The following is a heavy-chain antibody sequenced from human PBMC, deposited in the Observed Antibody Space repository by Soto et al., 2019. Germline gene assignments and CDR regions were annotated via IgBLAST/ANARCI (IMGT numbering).Heavy chain of an antibody. CDR1: GFDASVNY. Sequence: EVQLVESGGTLVQPGGSLRLSCAASGFDASVNYMTWVRQAPGKGLEWVSAINSGGSTFYADSVKGRFTISRDNSKNTLYLQMNSLRVEHTAMYYCVRENYYYGMDVWGQGTAVTVSS. CDR2: INSGGST. J-gene: IGHJ6*02. CDR3: VRENYYYGMDV. V-gene: IGHV3-66*01.